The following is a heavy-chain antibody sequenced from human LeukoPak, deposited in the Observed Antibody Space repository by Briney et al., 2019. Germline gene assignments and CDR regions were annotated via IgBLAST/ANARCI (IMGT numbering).Heavy chain of an antibody. J-gene: IGHJ6*02. Sequence: GGSLRPSCAASGFTFSSYGIHWVRQAPGKGLEWVAVISYDGINKYYAESVKGRSTISRDNSKNTLYLQMNSLRAEDTAVYYCAKDGQKYYYYGMDVWGQGTTVTVSS. CDR3: AKDGQKYYYYGMDV. CDR2: ISYDGINK. CDR1: GFTFSSYG. V-gene: IGHV3-30*18.